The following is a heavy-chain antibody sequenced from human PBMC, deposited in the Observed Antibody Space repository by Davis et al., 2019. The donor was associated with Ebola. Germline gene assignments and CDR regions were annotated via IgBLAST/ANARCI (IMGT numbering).Heavy chain of an antibody. CDR3: ARGRLEYYYGMDV. Sequence: SETLSPTCAVHGGSFSGYYSCWIRQPPGKGLEWHGEINHSGSTTYNPSLKSRVTISVDTSKNQFSLKLSSVTAADTAVDYCARGRLEYYYGMDVWGKGTTVTVSS. CDR2: INHSGST. D-gene: IGHD1-1*01. J-gene: IGHJ6*04. V-gene: IGHV4-34*01. CDR1: GGSFSGYY.